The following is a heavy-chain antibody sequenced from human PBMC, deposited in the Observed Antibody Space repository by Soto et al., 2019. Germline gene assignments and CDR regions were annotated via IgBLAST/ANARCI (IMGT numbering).Heavy chain of an antibody. D-gene: IGHD3-16*01. CDR2: IYYSGST. J-gene: IGHJ4*02. V-gene: IGHV4-59*01. CDR3: AGRYGSNFDY. Sequence: SETLSLTCTVSGGSISSYYWSWIRQPPGKGLEWIGHIYYSGSTNYNPSLKSRVTISVDTSKNQFSLKLSSVTAADTAVYYCAGRYGSNFDYWGQETLVTVSS. CDR1: GGSISSYY.